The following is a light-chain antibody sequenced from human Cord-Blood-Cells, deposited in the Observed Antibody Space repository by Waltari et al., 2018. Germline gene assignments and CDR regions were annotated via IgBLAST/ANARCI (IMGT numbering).Light chain of an antibody. V-gene: IGLV2-14*01. Sequence: SALPQPASVSGSPGQSITISCTVTTSDVGGYNYASWYQQHPGKAPKLMIYEVNNRPSGVSKRFSGSKSGNTASLTISGLQAEDEADYYCSSYTSSSPGVFGGGTKLSAL. CDR1: TSDVGGYNY. J-gene: IGLJ3*02. CDR3: SSYTSSSPGV. CDR2: EVN.